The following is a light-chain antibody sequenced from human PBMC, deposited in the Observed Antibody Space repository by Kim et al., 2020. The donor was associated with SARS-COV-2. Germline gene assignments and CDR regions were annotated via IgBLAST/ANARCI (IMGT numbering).Light chain of an antibody. CDR3: QQYGISPYT. Sequence: EIVLAQSPDTLSLSPGDRATLSCRASQSVSSRYLVWYQQKPGQAPRLLIYGASSRATGIPDRFSGSGSGTDFTLTISGLQPEDFAVYYCQQYGISPYTFGQGTKLEI. J-gene: IGKJ2*01. CDR2: GAS. V-gene: IGKV3-20*01. CDR1: QSVSSRY.